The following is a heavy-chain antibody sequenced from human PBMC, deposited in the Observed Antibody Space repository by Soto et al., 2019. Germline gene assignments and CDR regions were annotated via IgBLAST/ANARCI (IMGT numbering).Heavy chain of an antibody. CDR3: VKDESINGYSGHVRH. CDR1: GFTFVDYA. Sequence: VQLVESGGGLVQPGRSLRLSCAASGFTFVDYAMHWVRQVPGKGLEWVSGINWNSGSIGYGDSVKGRFAISRDNAKNSLHLQMNSLSAEDTAFYYCVKDESINGYSGHVRHWGQGTLVTVS. D-gene: IGHD1-26*01. V-gene: IGHV3-9*01. J-gene: IGHJ1*01. CDR2: INWNSGSI.